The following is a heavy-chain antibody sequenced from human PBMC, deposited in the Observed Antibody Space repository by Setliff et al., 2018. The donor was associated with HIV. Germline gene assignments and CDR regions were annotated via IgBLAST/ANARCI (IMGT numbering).Heavy chain of an antibody. CDR1: GGTFSTYA. CDR2: IIPIFGTA. CDR3: ARDPVSDNSATPYYFDY. V-gene: IGHV1-69*13. Sequence: SVKVSCKASGGTFSTYAISWVRQAPGQGLEWMGGIIPIFGTANYDQRFQGRVTITADETTSTAYMELSSLRSEDTAVYFCARDPVSDNSATPYYFDYWGQGTLVTVSA. D-gene: IGHD2-21*01. J-gene: IGHJ4*02.